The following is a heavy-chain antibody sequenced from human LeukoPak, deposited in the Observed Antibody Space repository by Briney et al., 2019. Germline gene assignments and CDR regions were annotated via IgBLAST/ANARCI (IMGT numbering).Heavy chain of an antibody. CDR3: ARVPDSRYGYFIDY. CDR2: INPNSGGT. D-gene: IGHD4-17*01. CDR1: GYTFTGYY. J-gene: IGHJ4*02. Sequence: ASVKVSCKASGYTFTGYYMHWVRQAPGQGLEWMGWINPNSGGTNYAQKFQGRVTMTRDTSISTAYMELSRLRSDDTAVYYCARVPDSRYGYFIDYWGQGTLVTVSS. V-gene: IGHV1-2*02.